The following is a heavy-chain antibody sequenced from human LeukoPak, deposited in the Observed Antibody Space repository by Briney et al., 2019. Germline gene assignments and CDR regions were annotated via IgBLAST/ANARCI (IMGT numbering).Heavy chain of an antibody. CDR2: IIPILGIA. Sequence: SVKVPCKASGGTFSSYAISWVRQAPGQGLGWMGRIIPILGIANYAQKFQGRVTITADKSTSTAYMELSSLRSEDTAVYYCARLHTTDGDWGQGTLVTVSS. J-gene: IGHJ4*02. V-gene: IGHV1-69*04. CDR1: GGTFSSYA. D-gene: IGHD1-14*01. CDR3: ARLHTTDGD.